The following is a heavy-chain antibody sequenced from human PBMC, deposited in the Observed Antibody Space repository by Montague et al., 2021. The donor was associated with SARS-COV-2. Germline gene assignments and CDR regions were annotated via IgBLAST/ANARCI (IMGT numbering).Heavy chain of an antibody. CDR3: ARIPVGSKYYFDF. CDR2: TYYRSKWYN. Sequence: CTISGDSVSGNIATWNWIRQSPSRGLEWLGRTYYRSKWYNDYAESVKSRITIDPDTSKHQFSLHLNSVTPEDTAVYYCARIPVGSKYYFDFWGQGTLVTVS. J-gene: IGHJ4*02. D-gene: IGHD2-2*01. CDR1: GDSVSGNIAT. V-gene: IGHV6-1*01.